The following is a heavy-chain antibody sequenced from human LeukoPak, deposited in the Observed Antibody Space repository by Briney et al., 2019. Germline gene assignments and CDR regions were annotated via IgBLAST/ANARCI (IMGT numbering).Heavy chain of an antibody. D-gene: IGHD5-12*01. CDR1: GFTFSSYW. CDR2: IKQDGSEK. J-gene: IGHJ4*02. CDR3: ARDISGYDLPPDY. Sequence: QPGGSLRLSCAASGFTFSSYWMSWVRQAPGKGLEWVANIKQDGSEKYYVDSVKGRFTISRDNAKNSLYLQMNSLRAEDTAVYYCARDISGYDLPPDYWGQGTLVTVSS. V-gene: IGHV3-7*01.